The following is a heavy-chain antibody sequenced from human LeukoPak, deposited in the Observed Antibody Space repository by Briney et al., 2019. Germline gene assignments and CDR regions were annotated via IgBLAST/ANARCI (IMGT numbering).Heavy chain of an antibody. V-gene: IGHV1-18*01. J-gene: IGHJ5*01. CDR1: GYIFTSYG. CDR3: ARSRTVTTWFDS. Sequence: ASVKVSCKASGYIFTSYGITWVRQAPGQGLEWMGWISTRNGNTDYAQKLQGRVTMTTDTSTSTAYMELRSLRSDDTAVYYCARSRTVTTWFDSWGQGTLVTVSS. D-gene: IGHD4-11*01. CDR2: ISTRNGNT.